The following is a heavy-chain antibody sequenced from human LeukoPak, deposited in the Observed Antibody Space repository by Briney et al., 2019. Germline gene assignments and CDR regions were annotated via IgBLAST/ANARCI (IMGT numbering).Heavy chain of an antibody. CDR1: GYTFTNYY. J-gene: IGHJ4*02. Sequence: ASVKVSCKASGYTFTNYYMHWVRQAPGQGLEWMGIINPSGGSTSYAQKFQGRVTMTRDTSTSTVYMELSSLRSEDTAVYYCARDRLVGATQAPFDYWGQGTLVTVSS. V-gene: IGHV1-46*01. CDR3: ARDRLVGATQAPFDY. CDR2: INPSGGST. D-gene: IGHD1-26*01.